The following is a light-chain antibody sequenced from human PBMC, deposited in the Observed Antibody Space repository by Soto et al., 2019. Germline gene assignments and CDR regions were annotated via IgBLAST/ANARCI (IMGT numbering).Light chain of an antibody. Sequence: EIVLTQSPATLSLSPGERATLSCRASQSVNSYLAWYQHKPGQAPRLLIYGASNRATGIPARFSGSGSGTDFTLTISGLEPEDFAVYYCQQRSNWPPLTFGQGTRLEIK. CDR3: QQRSNWPPLT. J-gene: IGKJ5*01. CDR2: GAS. CDR1: QSVNSY. V-gene: IGKV3-11*01.